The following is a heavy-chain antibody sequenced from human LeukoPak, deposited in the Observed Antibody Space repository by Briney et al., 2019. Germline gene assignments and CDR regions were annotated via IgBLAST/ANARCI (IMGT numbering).Heavy chain of an antibody. Sequence: PSETLSLTCAVSGVSISISNWCFWVRQPPGKGVEWIGEIYDSGGTSYNPPLTSRVPISVKKSKTQFSLRRSSVTAADTAVYYCARDSGYDPYDTYNW. CDR1: GVSISISNW. J-gene: IGHJ5*01. CDR3: ARDSGYDPYDTYNW. CDR2: IYDSGGT. D-gene: IGHD5-12*01. V-gene: IGHV4-4*02.